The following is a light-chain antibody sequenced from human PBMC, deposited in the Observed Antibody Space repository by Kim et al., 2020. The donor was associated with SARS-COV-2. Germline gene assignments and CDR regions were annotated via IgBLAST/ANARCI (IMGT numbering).Light chain of an antibody. CDR3: QHYGSSPLT. CDR2: GAS. J-gene: IGKJ1*01. CDR1: QSVSSNS. Sequence: EIVLTQSPGTLSLSPGERATLSCRASQSVSSNSLAWYQQKPGQAPRLLIYGASSRATGIPDRFSGSGSGTDFTLTISRLEPEDFAVYYWQHYGSSPLTFGQGTKVDIK. V-gene: IGKV3-20*01.